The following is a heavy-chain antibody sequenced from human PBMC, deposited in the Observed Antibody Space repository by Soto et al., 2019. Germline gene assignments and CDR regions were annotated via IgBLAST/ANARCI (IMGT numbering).Heavy chain of an antibody. J-gene: IGHJ4*02. CDR3: ARGGWRQIDY. CDR2: IYYSGST. Sequence: QVQLQESGPGLVKPSETLSLTCSVSGGSIGSYYWSWIRQPPGKGLEWIGYIYYSGSTNYNPSLKRRVTISVDTSKNQFSLKLSSVTAADTAVYYGARGGWRQIDYWGQGTLVTVSS. CDR1: GGSIGSYY. D-gene: IGHD3-3*01. V-gene: IGHV4-59*08.